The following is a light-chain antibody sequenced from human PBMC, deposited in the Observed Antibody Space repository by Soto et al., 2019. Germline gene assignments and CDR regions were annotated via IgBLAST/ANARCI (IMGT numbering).Light chain of an antibody. CDR1: SSDVGGYNY. CDR2: EVS. J-gene: IGLJ3*02. Sequence: QSALTQPASVSGSPGQSITISCTGTSSDVGGYNYVSWYQQHPGKAPKLMIYEVSNRPSGVSNRFSGSKSGNTASLTISGLQAEDEADYYCSSYTTSGTWVFGGATNLTVL. CDR3: SSYTTSGTWV. V-gene: IGLV2-14*01.